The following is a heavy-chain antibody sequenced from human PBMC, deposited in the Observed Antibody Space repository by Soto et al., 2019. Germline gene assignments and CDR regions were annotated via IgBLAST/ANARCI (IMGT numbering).Heavy chain of an antibody. J-gene: IGHJ6*02. Sequence: QVQLVESGGGVVQPGRSLRLSCAASGFTFSNYGMHWVRQAPGKGLEWVAVISYDGSNKYYADSVKGRFTISRDNFKNTLYLQMSRRRAEVTAVYYCAKILQLGDYAYYYYGMDVWGQGTTVTVSS. D-gene: IGHD4-17*01. CDR3: AKILQLGDYAYYYYGMDV. V-gene: IGHV3-30*18. CDR1: GFTFSNYG. CDR2: ISYDGSNK.